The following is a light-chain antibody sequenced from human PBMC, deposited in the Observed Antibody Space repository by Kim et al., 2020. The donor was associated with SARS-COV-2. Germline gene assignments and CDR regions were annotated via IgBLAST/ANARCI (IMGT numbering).Light chain of an antibody. J-gene: IGKJ2*01. CDR3: HLHVSSPYT. CDR2: GAS. V-gene: IGKV3-20*01. Sequence: EIVLTQSPGTLSLSPGERATLSCRASQSVSSSYLVWYQHKPGQSPRLLIYGASNRATDIPDRFSGSGSGTDFTLTISRVDPEDSAVYYCHLHVSSPYTFGQGTKLEIK. CDR1: QSVSSSY.